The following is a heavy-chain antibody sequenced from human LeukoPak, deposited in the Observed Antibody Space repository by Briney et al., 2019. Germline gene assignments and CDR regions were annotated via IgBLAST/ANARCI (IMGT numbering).Heavy chain of an antibody. CDR1: GFTVSSNY. V-gene: IGHV3-23*01. D-gene: IGHD3-10*01. J-gene: IGHJ5*02. Sequence: GGSLRLSCAASGFTVSSNYMSWVRQAPGKGLEWVSVISGTGGSTDYADSVKGRFTISRDNSKNTLYLQMNSLRAEDTAVYYCAKERVYYGSGGNWFDPWGQGTLVTVSS. CDR3: AKERVYYGSGGNWFDP. CDR2: ISGTGGST.